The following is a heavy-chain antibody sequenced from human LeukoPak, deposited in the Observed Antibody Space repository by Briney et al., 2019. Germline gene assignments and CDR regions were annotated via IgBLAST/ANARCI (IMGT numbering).Heavy chain of an antibody. Sequence: GESLKISCKGSGDTFNTHWIGWVRQMPGKGLEWMGVIYPGDSDTRYSPSFQGQVTISADKSISTAYLQWSSLKASDTAMYYCARFSDLAARPFDYWGQGTLVTVSS. V-gene: IGHV5-51*01. CDR2: IYPGDSDT. CDR3: ARFSDLAARPFDY. D-gene: IGHD6-6*01. CDR1: GDTFNTHW. J-gene: IGHJ4*02.